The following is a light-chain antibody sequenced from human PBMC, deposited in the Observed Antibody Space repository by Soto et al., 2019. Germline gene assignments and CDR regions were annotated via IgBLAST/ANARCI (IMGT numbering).Light chain of an antibody. J-gene: IGKJ2*01. Sequence: EIVMTQSPATLSVSPGGRATLSCRASQSVSSYLAWYQQRPGQPPRLLIYRASTRATNIPARFSGSGSRTDFSLTIRSLQSQDFAVYYCQQYSTWPPRYTFGQGTKLEI. CDR2: RAS. CDR1: QSVSSY. V-gene: IGKV3-15*01. CDR3: QQYSTWPPRYT.